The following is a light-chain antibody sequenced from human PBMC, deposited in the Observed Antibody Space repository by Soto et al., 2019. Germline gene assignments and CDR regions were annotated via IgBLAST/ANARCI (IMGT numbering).Light chain of an antibody. Sequence: DIQMAQSPSTLSASVGDRVTITCRASQTISSVLSWWHQKPGQAPKLLIHKASTLESGAPSSFSGSGSGTEFTLTISSLQPDDFATYYCQQYNSYTFGQGTKVDIK. V-gene: IGKV1-5*03. CDR3: QQYNSYT. CDR2: KAS. CDR1: QTISSV. J-gene: IGKJ1*01.